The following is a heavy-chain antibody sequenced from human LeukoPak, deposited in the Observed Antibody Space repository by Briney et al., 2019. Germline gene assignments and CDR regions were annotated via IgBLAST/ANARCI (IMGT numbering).Heavy chain of an antibody. D-gene: IGHD6-19*01. V-gene: IGHV1-8*01. CDR2: MNPNSGNT. Sequence: ASVKVSCKASGYTFTSYDINWVRQATGQGLEWMGWMNPNSGNTGYAQKFQGRVTVTRDTSISTAYMELSRLRSDDTAVYYCARGVIAVAGTTHFDYWGQGTLVTVSS. CDR3: ARGVIAVAGTTHFDY. CDR1: GYTFTSYD. J-gene: IGHJ4*02.